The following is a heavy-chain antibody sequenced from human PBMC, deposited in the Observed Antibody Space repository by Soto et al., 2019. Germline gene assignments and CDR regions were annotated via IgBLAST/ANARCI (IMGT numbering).Heavy chain of an antibody. CDR2: INHSGST. J-gene: IGHJ4*02. V-gene: IGHV4-34*01. CDR3: ARGSPPYYDFWSGSSPLYYFDY. D-gene: IGHD3-3*01. CDR1: GGSFSGYY. Sequence: PSETLSLTCAVYGGSFSGYYWSWIRQPPGKGLEWIGEINHSGSTNYNPSLKSRVTISVDTSKNQFSLKLSSVTAADTAVYYCARGSPPYYDFWSGSSPLYYFDYWGQGTLVTVSS.